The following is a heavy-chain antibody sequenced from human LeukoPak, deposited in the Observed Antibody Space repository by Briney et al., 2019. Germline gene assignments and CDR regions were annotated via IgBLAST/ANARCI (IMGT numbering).Heavy chain of an antibody. J-gene: IGHJ2*01. V-gene: IGHV4-31*03. CDR1: GGSISSGGYY. D-gene: IGHD4-23*01. CDR2: IYYSGST. CDR3: ARDRYTVVSWYFDL. Sequence: SGTLSLTCTVTGGSISSGGYYWSWIRQHPGKGLEWIGYIYYSGSTYYNPSLKSRVTISVDTSKNQFSLKLSSVTAADTAVYYCARDRYTVVSWYFDLWGRGTLVTVPS.